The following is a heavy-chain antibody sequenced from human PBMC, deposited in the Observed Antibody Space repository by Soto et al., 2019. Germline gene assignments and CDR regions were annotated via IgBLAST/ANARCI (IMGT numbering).Heavy chain of an antibody. J-gene: IGHJ4*02. CDR1: GGSISSGGYS. D-gene: IGHD2-2*03. CDR3: AKEGGYCSSTSCYGRVYY. V-gene: IGHV4-61*08. Sequence: SETLSLTCAVSGGSISSGGYSWSWIRQPPGKGLEWIGYIYYSGSTNYNPSLKSRVTISVDTSKNQFSLKLSSVTAEDTAVYYCAKEGGYCSSTSCYGRVYYWGQGTLVTVSS. CDR2: IYYSGST.